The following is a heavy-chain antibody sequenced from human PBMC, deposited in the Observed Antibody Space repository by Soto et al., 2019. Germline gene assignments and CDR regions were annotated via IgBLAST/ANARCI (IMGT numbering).Heavy chain of an antibody. J-gene: IGHJ5*02. CDR2: ISYDGSNK. V-gene: IGHV3-30*18. CDR3: AKDGGYSSIPTFDP. CDR1: GFTFSSYG. Sequence: GGSLRLSCAASGFTFSSYGMHWVRQAPGKGLEWVAVISYDGSNKYYADSVKGRFTISRDNSKNTLYLQMNSLRAEDTAVYYCAKDGGYSSIPTFDPWGQGTLVTVSS. D-gene: IGHD6-13*01.